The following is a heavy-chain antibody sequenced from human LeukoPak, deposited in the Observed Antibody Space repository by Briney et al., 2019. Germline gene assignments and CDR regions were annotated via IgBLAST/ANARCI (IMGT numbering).Heavy chain of an antibody. Sequence: PSETLSLTCAVYGXSFSGYYWSWIRQPPGKGLEWIGEINHSGSTNYNPSLKSRVTISVDTSKNQFSLKLSSVTAADTAVYYCARASSGYYYLYYYYGMDVWGQGTTVTVSS. CDR1: GXSFSGYY. J-gene: IGHJ6*02. D-gene: IGHD3-22*01. CDR2: INHSGST. CDR3: ARASSGYYYLYYYYGMDV. V-gene: IGHV4-34*01.